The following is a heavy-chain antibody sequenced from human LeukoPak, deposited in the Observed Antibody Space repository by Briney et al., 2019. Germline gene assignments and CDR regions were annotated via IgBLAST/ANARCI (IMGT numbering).Heavy chain of an antibody. D-gene: IGHD5-18*01. Sequence: SETLSLTCPVYGGSFSGYYWSWIRQPPGKGLEWIGEINHSGSTNYNPSLKSRVTISVDTSKNQFSLKLSSVTAADTAVYYCARGGGYSYGTNFDYWGQGTLVTVSS. J-gene: IGHJ4*02. CDR3: ARGGGYSYGTNFDY. CDR1: GGSFSGYY. CDR2: INHSGST. V-gene: IGHV4-34*01.